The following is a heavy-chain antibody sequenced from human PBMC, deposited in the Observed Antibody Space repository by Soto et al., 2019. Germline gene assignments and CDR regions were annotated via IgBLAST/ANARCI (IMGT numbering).Heavy chain of an antibody. CDR1: GGSVSSGSYY. Sequence: NPSETLSLTCTVSGGSVSSGSYYWSWIRQPPGKGLEWIGYIYYSGSTNYNPSLKSRVTISVDTSKNQFSLKLSSVTAADTAVYYCARMDIVVVPAAQRYNWFDPWGQGTLVTVSS. CDR3: ARMDIVVVPAAQRYNWFDP. V-gene: IGHV4-61*01. J-gene: IGHJ5*02. CDR2: IYYSGST. D-gene: IGHD2-2*03.